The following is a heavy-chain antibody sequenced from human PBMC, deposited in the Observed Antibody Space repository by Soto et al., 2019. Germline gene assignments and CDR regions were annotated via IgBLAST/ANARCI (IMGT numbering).Heavy chain of an antibody. Sequence: SETLSLTCAVYGGSFSGYYWSWIRQPPGKGLEWIGEINHSGSTNYNPSLKSRVTISVDTSKNQFSLKLSSVTAADTAVYYCARAGIAAADYYYYYMDVWGKGTTVTVSS. CDR1: GGSFSGYY. J-gene: IGHJ6*03. CDR3: ARAGIAAADYYYYYMDV. CDR2: INHSGST. D-gene: IGHD6-13*01. V-gene: IGHV4-34*01.